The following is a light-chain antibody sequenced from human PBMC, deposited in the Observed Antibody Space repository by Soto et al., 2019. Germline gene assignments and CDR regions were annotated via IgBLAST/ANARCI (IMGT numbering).Light chain of an antibody. CDR2: AAS. Sequence: EIVLTQSPGTLSLSPGERATLSCRASQSVSSSYLAWYQQKPGQAPRLLIYAASSRVTGIPDRFSGSGSGTDFPITISRLEPEEFAVYYCQQYGSSAIFTFGPGTKVDI. CDR1: QSVSSSY. CDR3: QQYGSSAIFT. V-gene: IGKV3-20*01. J-gene: IGKJ3*01.